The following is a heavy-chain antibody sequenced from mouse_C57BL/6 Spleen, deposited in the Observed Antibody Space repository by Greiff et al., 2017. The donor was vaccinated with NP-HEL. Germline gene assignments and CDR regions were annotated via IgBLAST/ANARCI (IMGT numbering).Heavy chain of an antibody. D-gene: IGHD2-4*01. CDR2: FYPGSGSI. J-gene: IGHJ2*01. Sequence: QVQLKESGAELVKPGASVKLSCKASGYTFTGYTIHWVKQRSGQGLEWIGWFYPGSGSIKYNEKFKYKATLTADKSSSTVYMELSRLTSEDSAVYVCARHERGLRGFDYWGQGTTLTVSS. V-gene: IGHV1-62-2*01. CDR3: ARHERGLRGFDY. CDR1: GYTFTGYT.